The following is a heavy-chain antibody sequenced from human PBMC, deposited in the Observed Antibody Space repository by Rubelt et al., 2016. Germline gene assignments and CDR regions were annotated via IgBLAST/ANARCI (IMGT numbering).Heavy chain of an antibody. CDR3: ASERTLPYYDSSGYDY. CDR2: ISSSSSTI. D-gene: IGHD3-22*01. J-gene: IGHJ4*02. Sequence: LSCAASGFTFSSYSMNWVRQAPGKGLEWVSYISSSSSTIYYADSVKGRFTISRDNAKNSLYLQMNSLRAEDTAVYYCASERTLPYYDSSGYDYWGQGTLVTVSS. V-gene: IGHV3-48*04. CDR1: GFTFSSYS.